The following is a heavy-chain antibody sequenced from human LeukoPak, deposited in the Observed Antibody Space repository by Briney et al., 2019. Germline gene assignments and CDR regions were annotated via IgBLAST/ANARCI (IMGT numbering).Heavy chain of an antibody. CDR3: AREVTMVFSY. D-gene: IGHD3-10*01. Sequence: GASVKVSCKVSGYTLTELSMHWVRQAPGKGLEWMGGFDPEDGETIYAQKFQGRVTMTTDTSTSTAYMELRSLRSDDTAVYYCAREVTMVFSYWGQGTLVTVSS. CDR1: GYTLTELS. V-gene: IGHV1-24*01. J-gene: IGHJ4*02. CDR2: FDPEDGET.